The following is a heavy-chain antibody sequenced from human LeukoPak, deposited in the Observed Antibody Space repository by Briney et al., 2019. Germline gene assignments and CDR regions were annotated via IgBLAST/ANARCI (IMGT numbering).Heavy chain of an antibody. CDR3: AREREKYYYDSSGIIDY. V-gene: IGHV4-39*07. Sequence: PSETLSLTCTVSGGSISSSSYYWGWIRQPPGKGLEWIGSIYYSGSTYYNPSHKSRVTISVDTSKNQFSLKLSSVTAADTAVYYCAREREKYYYDSSGIIDYWGQGTLVTVSS. J-gene: IGHJ4*02. CDR1: GGSISSSSYY. CDR2: IYYSGST. D-gene: IGHD3-22*01.